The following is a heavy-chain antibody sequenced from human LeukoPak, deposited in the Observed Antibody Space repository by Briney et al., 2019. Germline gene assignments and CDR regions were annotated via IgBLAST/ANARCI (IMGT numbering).Heavy chain of an antibody. V-gene: IGHV3-21*01. J-gene: IGHJ4*02. CDR3: ARDSGYCSSTGCYVHYFDY. Sequence: GGSRRLSCAASGFTFSTYSMNWVRQAPGKGLEWVSSISRRSNYIYYADSVKGRFTVSRDNAKNSLYLQMNSLRAEDTAVYYCARDSGYCSSTGCYVHYFDYWGQGTLVTVSS. CDR1: GFTFSTYS. CDR2: ISRRSNYI. D-gene: IGHD2-2*01.